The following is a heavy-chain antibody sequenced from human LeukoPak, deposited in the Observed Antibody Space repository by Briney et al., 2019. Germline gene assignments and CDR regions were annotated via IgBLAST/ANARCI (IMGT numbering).Heavy chain of an antibody. CDR1: GGSISSSSYY. J-gene: IGHJ5*02. CDR2: IYYSGST. CDR3: ARGGYYGSGNDFRFDP. V-gene: IGHV4-39*07. Sequence: SETLSLTCTVSGGSISSSSYYWGWIRQPPGKGLEWIGSIYYSGSTDYNPSLKSRVTISVDTSKNQFSLKLRSVNAADTAVYYCARGGYYGSGNDFRFDPWGQGTLVTVSS. D-gene: IGHD3-10*01.